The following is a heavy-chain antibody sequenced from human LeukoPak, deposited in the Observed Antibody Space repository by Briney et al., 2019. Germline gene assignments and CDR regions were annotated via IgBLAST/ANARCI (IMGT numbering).Heavy chain of an antibody. D-gene: IGHD3-22*01. CDR2: INPNSGGT. V-gene: IGHV1-2*02. CDR1: GYTFTGYY. CDR3: ARGRITMIVVVIRDNWFDP. Sequence: ASVKVSCKASGYTFTGYYMHWVRQAPGQGLEWMGWINPNSGGTNYAQKFQGRVTMTRDTSISTAYMELSRLRSDDTAVYYCARGRITMIVVVIRDNWFDPWGREPWSPSPQ. J-gene: IGHJ5*02.